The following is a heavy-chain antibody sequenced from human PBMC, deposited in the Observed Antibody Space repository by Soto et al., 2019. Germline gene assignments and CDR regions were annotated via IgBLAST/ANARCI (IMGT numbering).Heavy chain of an antibody. CDR1: GYTFTSYD. CDR3: ARVGTESMARGIIYFDY. D-gene: IGHD3-10*01. Sequence: ASVKVSCKSSGYTFTSYDINLFRQANGQWLEWMGWMNPNSGNTGYAQKFQGRVTMTRNTSISTAYMELSSLRSEDTAVYYCARVGTESMARGIIYFDYWGQGTLVTVSS. V-gene: IGHV1-8*01. J-gene: IGHJ4*02. CDR2: MNPNSGNT.